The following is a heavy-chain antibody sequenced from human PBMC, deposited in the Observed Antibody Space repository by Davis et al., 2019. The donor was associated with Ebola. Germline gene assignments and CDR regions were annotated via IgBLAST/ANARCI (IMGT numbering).Heavy chain of an antibody. J-gene: IGHJ6*02. CDR1: GASISSSY. CDR2: RYNSGIT. V-gene: IGHV4-59*01. CDR3: AVYGDYRGYYYGMDV. D-gene: IGHD4-17*01. Sequence: SETLSLTCSVSGASISSSYWSWIWQAPRKGLEWIGFRYNSGITNHNPSLQSRVIISIDTANKKISLKLSSVTAADTAVYYCAVYGDYRGYYYGMDVWGQGTTVTVSS.